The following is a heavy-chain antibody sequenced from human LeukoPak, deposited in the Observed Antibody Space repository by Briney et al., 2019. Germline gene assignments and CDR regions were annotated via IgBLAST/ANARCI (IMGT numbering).Heavy chain of an antibody. Sequence: SETLSLTCTVSGYSISSGYYWGWIRQPPGKGLEWIGSIYYSGSTYYNPSLKSRVTISVDTSKNQFSLKLSSVTAADTAVYYCARVGLSSGWYLTYYYYMDVWGKGTTVTVSS. CDR2: IYYSGST. V-gene: IGHV4-38-2*02. D-gene: IGHD6-19*01. CDR1: GYSISSGYY. CDR3: ARVGLSSGWYLTYYYYMDV. J-gene: IGHJ6*03.